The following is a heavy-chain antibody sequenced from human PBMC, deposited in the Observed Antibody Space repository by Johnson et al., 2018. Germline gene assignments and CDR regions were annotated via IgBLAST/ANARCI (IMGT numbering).Heavy chain of an antibody. J-gene: IGHJ6*02. CDR3: ARDSEQRITIFGVVPSPYGMDV. V-gene: IGHV3-33*01. D-gene: IGHD3-3*01. CDR1: GFTFSSYG. Sequence: QVQLVQSGGGVVQPGRSLRLSCAASGFTFSSYGMHWVRQAPGKGLEWVAVIWYDGSNKYYADSVKGRLTIPRDNSKNTLYLQMNSLRAEDTAVYYCARDSEQRITIFGVVPSPYGMDVWGQGTTVTVSS. CDR2: IWYDGSNK.